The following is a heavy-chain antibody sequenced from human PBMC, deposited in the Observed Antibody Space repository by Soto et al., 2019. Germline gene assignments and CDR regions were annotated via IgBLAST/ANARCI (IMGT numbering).Heavy chain of an antibody. D-gene: IGHD6-25*01. Sequence: QVQLVQSGAEVKKPGASVKVSCKTSGYTFTNYAIHWVRQAPGQRLEWMGWINAGNGNTKYSQNFQGRVTITRDTSASTAYMELSSLISEDTAVYYCARGYGDYWGQGSLVTVSS. CDR3: ARGYGDY. CDR2: INAGNGNT. J-gene: IGHJ4*02. V-gene: IGHV1-3*01. CDR1: GYTFTNYA.